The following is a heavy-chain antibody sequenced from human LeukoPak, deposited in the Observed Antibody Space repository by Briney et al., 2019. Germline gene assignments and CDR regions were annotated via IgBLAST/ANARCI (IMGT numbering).Heavy chain of an antibody. CDR2: INHSGST. CDR3: ARGGIEYSSSFRRNRAEYFQH. CDR1: GGSFSGYY. Sequence: SETLSLTCAVYGGSFSGYYWSWIRQPPGKGLEWIGEINHSGSTNYNPSLKSRVTISVDTSKNQFSLKLSSVTAADTAVYYCARGGIEYSSSFRRNRAEYFQHWGQGTLVTVSS. V-gene: IGHV4-34*01. D-gene: IGHD6-6*01. J-gene: IGHJ1*01.